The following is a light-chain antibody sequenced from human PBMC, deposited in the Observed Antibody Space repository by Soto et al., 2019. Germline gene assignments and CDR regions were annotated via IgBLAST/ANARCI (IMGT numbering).Light chain of an antibody. V-gene: IGKV4-1*01. CDR3: QQYYSTPRT. Sequence: DIVMTQSPDSLAVSLGERATINCKSSQSVLYSSNNKNYLAWYQQKPGQPPKLLIYWASTRESGVPDRFSGSGSGTDFTLHLSSLQAEDVAVYYCQQYYSTPRTFGPGTKVDIK. CDR1: QSVLYSSNNKNY. J-gene: IGKJ3*01. CDR2: WAS.